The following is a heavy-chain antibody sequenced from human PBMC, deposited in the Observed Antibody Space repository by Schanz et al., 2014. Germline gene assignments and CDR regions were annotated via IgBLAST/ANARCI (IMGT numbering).Heavy chain of an antibody. CDR1: GYTFTSYD. CDR2: MNPNSDKT. V-gene: IGHV1-8*01. Sequence: QAQLVQSGAEVKRPGASVKVSCKASGYTFTSYDIGWVRQATGQGLEWMGWMNPNSDKTGFPQKFQGRVTMTRTISESTAYMELSSLRSEDTAVFFCARENTAVAGMPRVMDVWGQGTTVTVTS. J-gene: IGHJ6*02. D-gene: IGHD6-19*01. CDR3: ARENTAVAGMPRVMDV.